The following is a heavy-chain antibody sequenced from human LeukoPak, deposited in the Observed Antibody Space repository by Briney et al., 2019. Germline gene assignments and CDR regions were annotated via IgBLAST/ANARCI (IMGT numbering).Heavy chain of an antibody. J-gene: IGHJ4*02. D-gene: IGHD2-15*01. V-gene: IGHV3-23*01. CDR2: ISGSGGST. CDR1: GFTFSSYG. Sequence: GGSLRLSCAASGFTFSSYGMSWVRQAPGKGLEWVSAISGSGGSTYYADSVKGRFTISRDNSKKTLYLQMNSLRAEDTAVYYCFCSGGSCYSLFDYWGQGTLVTVSS. CDR3: FCSGGSCYSLFDY.